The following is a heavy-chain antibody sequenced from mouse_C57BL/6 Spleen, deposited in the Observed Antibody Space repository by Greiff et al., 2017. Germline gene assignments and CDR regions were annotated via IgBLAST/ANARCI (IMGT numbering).Heavy chain of an antibody. Sequence: QVQLQQSGAELMKPGASVKLSCKATGYTFTGYWIEWVKQRPGHGLEWIGEILPGSGSTNYNEKFKGKATFTADTSSNTAYMQLSSLTTEDSAIYYCSRSPYYYGISPPCDYWGQGTTLTVSS. D-gene: IGHD1-1*01. CDR1: GYTFTGYW. J-gene: IGHJ2*01. V-gene: IGHV1-9*01. CDR3: SRSPYYYGISPPCDY. CDR2: ILPGSGST.